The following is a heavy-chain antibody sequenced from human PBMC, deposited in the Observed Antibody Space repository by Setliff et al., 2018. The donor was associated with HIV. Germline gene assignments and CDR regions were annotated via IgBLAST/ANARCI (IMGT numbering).Heavy chain of an antibody. V-gene: IGHV3-66*02. J-gene: IGHJ4*02. Sequence: GSLRLSCAASGFTVSSYYMSWVRQAPGKGLEWVSTIYSDGSTYHADSVKGRFTLSRDNSENALYLQMNSLRPEDTAVYYCARLRLYNSALDYWGQGTLVTVS. CDR3: ARLRLYNSALDY. CDR1: GFTVSSYY. D-gene: IGHD6-25*01. CDR2: IYSDGST.